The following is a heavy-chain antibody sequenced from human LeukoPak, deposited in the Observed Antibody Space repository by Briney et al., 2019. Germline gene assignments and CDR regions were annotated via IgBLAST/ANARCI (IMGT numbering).Heavy chain of an antibody. V-gene: IGHV3-23*01. CDR1: GFTSSSYA. D-gene: IGHD6-19*01. Sequence: GGSLRLSCAASGFTSSSYAMTWVRQAPGKGLEWVSNISGRGGSTYYADSVKGRFTISRDNSKNTLYLQMNSLRAEDTAVYYCAKSVAGTGDPVDYWGQGTLVIVSA. CDR2: ISGRGGST. CDR3: AKSVAGTGDPVDY. J-gene: IGHJ4*02.